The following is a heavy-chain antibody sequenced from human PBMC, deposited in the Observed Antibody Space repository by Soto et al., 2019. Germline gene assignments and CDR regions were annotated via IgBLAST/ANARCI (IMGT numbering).Heavy chain of an antibody. CDR3: ARGRGYDWGIAVAGRDNWFDP. J-gene: IGHJ5*02. D-gene: IGHD6-19*01. CDR1: GYTFTSYG. CDR2: ISAYNGNT. Sequence: QVQLVQSGAEVKKPGASVKVSCKASGYTFTSYGISWVRQAPGQGLEWMGWISAYNGNTNYAQKPQGRVTMTTDTSTSTAYMELRSLRSDDTAVYYCARGRGYDWGIAVAGRDNWFDPWGQGTLVTVSS. V-gene: IGHV1-18*01.